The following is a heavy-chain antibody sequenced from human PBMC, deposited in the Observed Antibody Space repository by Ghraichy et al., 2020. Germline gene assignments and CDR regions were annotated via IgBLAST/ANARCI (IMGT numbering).Heavy chain of an antibody. CDR3: AKGGRFGEPLEY. D-gene: IGHD3-10*01. CDR2: ISASDNTI. V-gene: IGHV3-23*01. J-gene: IGHJ4*02. Sequence: GGSLRLSCSASGFTFSNYAMSWVRQAPGEGLEWVSSISASDNTIYYADSVKGRFTISRDNSKNVLFLHMNSLRADDTAVYHCAKGGRFGEPLEYWGQGTLATVSS. CDR1: GFTFSNYA.